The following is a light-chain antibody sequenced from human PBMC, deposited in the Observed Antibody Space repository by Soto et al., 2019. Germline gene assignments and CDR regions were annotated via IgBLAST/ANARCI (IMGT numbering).Light chain of an antibody. V-gene: IGKV3-20*01. CDR3: QQYAVSPIT. Sequence: ETVMTQSPVTLSLSPGEGATLSCRAGQTVSKNYLAWYQQKAGQAPRLVIYAASTRATGIPDRFSGSGSGTDFTLTISRLEPEDFAVFYCQQYAVSPITFGQGTRLEIK. CDR1: QTVSKNY. CDR2: AAS. J-gene: IGKJ5*01.